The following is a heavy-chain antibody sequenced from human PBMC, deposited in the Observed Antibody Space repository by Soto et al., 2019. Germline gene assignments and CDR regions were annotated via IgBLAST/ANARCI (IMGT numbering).Heavy chain of an antibody. V-gene: IGHV1-18*01. J-gene: IGHJ5*02. CDR2: ISAYNGNT. D-gene: IGHD3-3*02. CDR1: GYTFTSYC. Sequence: ASVKVSCKASGYTFTSYCISWVRQAPGQGLEWMGWISAYNGNTNYAQKLQGRVTMTTDTSTSTAYMELRSLRSDDTAVYYCARASGHCWSGGDWCERWGQGALVTVSS. CDR3: ARASGHCWSGGDWCER.